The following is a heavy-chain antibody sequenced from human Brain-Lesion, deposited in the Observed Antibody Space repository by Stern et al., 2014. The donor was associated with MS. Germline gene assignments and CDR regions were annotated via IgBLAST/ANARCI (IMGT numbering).Heavy chain of an antibody. J-gene: IGHJ4*02. CDR1: GFTFSSYD. V-gene: IGHV3-30*03. CDR2: ISYDGSNE. CDR3: ARGAKRAGGSLY. D-gene: IGHD6-13*01. Sequence: MQLVESGGGVVQPGRSLRLSCAASGFTFSSYDMHWVRQAPGKGLEWVAVISYDGSNEYYADSVKGRFTISRDNAKNTVYLQMNSLRAEDTAVYHCARGAKRAGGSLYWGQGTLVTVSS.